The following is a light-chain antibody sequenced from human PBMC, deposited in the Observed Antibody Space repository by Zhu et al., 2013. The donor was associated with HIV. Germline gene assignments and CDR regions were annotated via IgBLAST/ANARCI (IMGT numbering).Light chain of an antibody. V-gene: IGKV1-9*01. J-gene: IGKJ4*01. CDR2: AAS. CDR1: QDIGRY. CDR3: QQSHSPPLT. Sequence: DIQLTQSPSFLSASVGDRVIIACRASQDIGRYLAWYQQKSGKAPKLLIFAASTVQSGVPSRFSGSGSGTEFTLTISSLQPEDFATYYCQQSHSPPLTFGGGTNVEV.